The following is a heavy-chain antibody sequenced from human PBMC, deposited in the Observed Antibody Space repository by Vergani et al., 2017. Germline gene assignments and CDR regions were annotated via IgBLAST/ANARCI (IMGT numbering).Heavy chain of an antibody. J-gene: IGHJ4*02. Sequence: EVQLLESGGGLVQPGGSLRLSCAASGFTFSSYAMSWVRQAPGKGLEWVSAISGSGGSTYYADSVKGRFTISRDNSKSTLYLQMNSLRAEDTAVYYCAKLVNYDFWSGYDTFDYWGQGTLVTVSS. V-gene: IGHV3-23*01. CDR1: GFTFSSYA. D-gene: IGHD3-3*01. CDR2: ISGSGGST. CDR3: AKLVNYDFWSGYDTFDY.